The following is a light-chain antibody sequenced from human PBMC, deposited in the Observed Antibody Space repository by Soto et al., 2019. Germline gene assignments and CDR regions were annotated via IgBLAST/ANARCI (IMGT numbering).Light chain of an antibody. V-gene: IGLV8-61*01. J-gene: IGLJ3*02. CDR3: VLFLGSGIWV. Sequence: QTVVTQEPSFSVSPGGTVTLTCGLSSGSVSTSYYPSWYQQTPGQAPRTLIHSTNTRSSGVPNRFSGSILGNKAALTITAAQADDESDYYCVLFLGSGIWVFGGGTKLPS. CDR1: SGSVSTSYY. CDR2: STN.